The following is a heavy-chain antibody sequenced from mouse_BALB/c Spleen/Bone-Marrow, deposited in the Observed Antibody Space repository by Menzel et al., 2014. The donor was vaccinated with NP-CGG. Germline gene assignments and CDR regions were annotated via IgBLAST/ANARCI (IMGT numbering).Heavy chain of an antibody. Sequence: DVMLVESGGGLVQPGGSLKLSCAASGFDFSRYWMSWVRQAPGKGLEWIGEINPDSSTIYYTPSLKDKFIISRGNGKNTLYLKMSKVISEDTALYYCARLGNYGWFTYWGQGTLVTVSA. J-gene: IGHJ3*01. CDR2: INPDSSTI. CDR1: GFDFSRYW. CDR3: ARLGNYGWFTY. D-gene: IGHD2-1*01. V-gene: IGHV4-1*02.